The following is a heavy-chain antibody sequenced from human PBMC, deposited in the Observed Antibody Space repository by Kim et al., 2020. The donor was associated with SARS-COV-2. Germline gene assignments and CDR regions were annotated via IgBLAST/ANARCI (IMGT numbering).Heavy chain of an antibody. J-gene: IGHJ4*02. Sequence: ASVKVSCKASGYGFTNYYIHWVRQAPGQGLEWMGIINPSGGYINYAQKFQGRVTMTSNTSTSVVYMEMRTLRSEDTAVYFCARGYYYGSGGYPCFFDYWGQGSLVTVSS. CDR2: INPSGGYI. D-gene: IGHD3-10*01. CDR3: ARGYYYGSGGYPCFFDY. CDR1: GYGFTNYY. V-gene: IGHV1-46*01.